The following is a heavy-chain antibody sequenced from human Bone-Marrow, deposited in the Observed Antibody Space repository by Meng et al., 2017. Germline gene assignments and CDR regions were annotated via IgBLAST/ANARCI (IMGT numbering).Heavy chain of an antibody. V-gene: IGHV1-18*01. CDR2: LGAHPGDT. CDR1: DYTFSGYG. Sequence: QGQLVQSGAEVKKPGASLEVSCKGSDYTFSGYGVCWVRQAPGQGLEWMAWLGAHPGDTSHAPTFLGRVTVTADTATATAYMELRSLRSDDTAVYYCARGTPGRSYCDYWGLGTLVTVSS. J-gene: IGHJ4*02. CDR3: ARGTPGRSYCDY. D-gene: IGHD3-10*01.